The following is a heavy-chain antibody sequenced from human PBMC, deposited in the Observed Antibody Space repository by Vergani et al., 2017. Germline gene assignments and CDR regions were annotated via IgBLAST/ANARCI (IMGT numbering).Heavy chain of an antibody. J-gene: IGHJ4*02. D-gene: IGHD3-16*01. CDR3: AKHFRGWGIDY. Sequence: QVQLVESGGGVVQRGGSLRLCCATSGFTLSNYDMQWSRQGPGKGLEFVAFIQFDGSNQYYADSVKGRFTLSRDFSKNTLYLQMNSLRTDDTATYYCAKHFRGWGIDYWGQGTQVIVSS. CDR2: IQFDGSNQ. V-gene: IGHV3-30*02. CDR1: GFTLSNYD.